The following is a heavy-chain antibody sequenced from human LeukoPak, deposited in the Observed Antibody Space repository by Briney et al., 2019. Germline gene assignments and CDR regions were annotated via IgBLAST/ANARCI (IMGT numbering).Heavy chain of an antibody. CDR2: IYPGDSDT. D-gene: IGHD2-15*01. J-gene: IGHJ1*01. CDR1: GYSFTSYW. V-gene: IGHV5-51*01. Sequence: GESLKISCKASGYSFTSYWIGWVRQMPGKGLEWMGIIYPGDSDTRYSPSFQGQVTISADKSISTAYLQWSSLKASDTAMYYCANSGEGYCSGGSCYSAGCFQHWGQGTLVTVSS. CDR3: ANSGEGYCSGGSCYSAGCFQH.